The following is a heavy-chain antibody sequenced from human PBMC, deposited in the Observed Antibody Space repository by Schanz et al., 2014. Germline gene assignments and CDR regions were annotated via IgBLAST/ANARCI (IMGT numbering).Heavy chain of an antibody. Sequence: QVHLVQSGAEAKKPGASVKVSCKASGYNITSNDVTWERQATGQGLEWMGWINVYNGDTNYALKLQGRVTMTTDTSTGTAYMELSSQRSDDTALYYCARAPTAYCSDTSGRGTRFDYWGQGTLVTVSS. D-gene: IGHD2-2*01. V-gene: IGHV1-18*01. CDR3: ARAPTAYCSDTSGRGTRFDY. J-gene: IGHJ4*02. CDR1: GYNITSND. CDR2: INVYNGDT.